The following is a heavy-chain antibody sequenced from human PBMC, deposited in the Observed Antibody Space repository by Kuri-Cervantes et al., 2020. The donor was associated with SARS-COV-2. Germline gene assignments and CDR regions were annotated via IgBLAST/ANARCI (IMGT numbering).Heavy chain of an antibody. CDR3: ARDRGYGGLRYYFDY. CDR1: GFTFSSYG. Sequence: GESLKISFAASGFTFSSYGMHWVRQAPGKGLEWVAVIWYDGSNKYYADSVKGRFTISRDNSKNTLYLQMNSLRAEDTAVYYCARDRGYGGLRYYFDYWGQGTLVTVSS. D-gene: IGHD5-12*01. CDR2: IWYDGSNK. V-gene: IGHV3-33*08. J-gene: IGHJ4*02.